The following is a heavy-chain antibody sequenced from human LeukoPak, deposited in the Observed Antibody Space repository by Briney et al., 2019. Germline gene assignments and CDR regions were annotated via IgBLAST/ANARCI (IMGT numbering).Heavy chain of an antibody. J-gene: IGHJ4*02. D-gene: IGHD6-13*01. CDR3: ARRIAAAGTSH. CDR2: INHSGST. Sequence: SETLSLTCTVSGGSISSYYWSWIRQPPGKGLEWIGEINHSGSTNYNPSLKSRVTISVDTSKNQFSLKLSSVTAADTAVYYCARRIAAAGTSHWGQGTLVTVSS. CDR1: GGSISSYY. V-gene: IGHV4-34*01.